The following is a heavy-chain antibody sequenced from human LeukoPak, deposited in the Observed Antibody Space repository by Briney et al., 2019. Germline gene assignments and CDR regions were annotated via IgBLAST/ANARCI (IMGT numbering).Heavy chain of an antibody. CDR2: IYSGGST. CDR3: ARDHHSSGWSDY. J-gene: IGHJ4*02. D-gene: IGHD6-19*01. V-gene: IGHV3-53*01. CDR1: GFTFDDYG. Sequence: GGSLRLSCAASGFTFDDYGMSWVRQAPGKGLEWVSVIYSGGSTYYADSVKGRFTISRDNSKNTLYLQMNSLRAEDTAVYYCARDHHSSGWSDYWGQGTLVTVSS.